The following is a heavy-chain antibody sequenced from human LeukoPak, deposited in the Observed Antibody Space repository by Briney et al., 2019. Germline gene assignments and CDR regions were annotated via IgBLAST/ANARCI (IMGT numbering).Heavy chain of an antibody. CDR1: GYTFTGYY. Sequence: ASVKVSCKASGYTFTGYYMHWVRQAPGQGREWMGWIKPNSGVTNYAQKFQRRVTMTRDTSISTAYMELSRLRSDDTAVYYCARGVEAYDPLYYFDYWGQGTLVTVSS. V-gene: IGHV1-2*02. CDR3: ARGVEAYDPLYYFDY. D-gene: IGHD3-22*01. J-gene: IGHJ4*02. CDR2: IKPNSGVT.